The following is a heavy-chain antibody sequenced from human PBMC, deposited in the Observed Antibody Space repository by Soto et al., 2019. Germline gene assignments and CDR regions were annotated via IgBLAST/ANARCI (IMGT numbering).Heavy chain of an antibody. CDR1: GGSISSTNW. Sequence: QVQLQESGPGLVKPSETLSLTCAVSGGSISSTNWWSWVRQPPGKGLEWIGEIYYDGSTKYNPSLKSRVTISIDNSKSQFSLKVSSVTAADTAVYYCARDYGSGRHGMDVWGQGTTVTVSS. J-gene: IGHJ6*02. CDR3: ARDYGSGRHGMDV. CDR2: IYYDGST. V-gene: IGHV4-4*02. D-gene: IGHD3-10*01.